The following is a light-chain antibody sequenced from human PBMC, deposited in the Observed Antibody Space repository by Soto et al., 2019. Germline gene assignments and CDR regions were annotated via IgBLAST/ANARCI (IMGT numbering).Light chain of an antibody. CDR3: QQLNTFPPFFT. CDR2: GAS. J-gene: IGKJ3*01. CDR1: QGIRSY. V-gene: IGKV1-9*01. Sequence: GAIVTITCRAIQGIRSYLAWYQQRPGKAPELLIYGASTLRPGGASRFSGSGSGTEFTLTISSLQPEDFATYFCQQLNTFPPFFTFGPGTKVDIK.